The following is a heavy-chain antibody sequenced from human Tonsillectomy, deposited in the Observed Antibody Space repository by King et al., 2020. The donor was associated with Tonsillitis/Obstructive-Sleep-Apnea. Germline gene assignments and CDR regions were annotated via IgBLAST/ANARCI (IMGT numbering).Heavy chain of an antibody. V-gene: IGHV1-46*01. J-gene: IGHJ4*02. Sequence: QLMQSGAEVKKPGASVKVSCKASGYTFTSYYIQWVRQAPGQGLEWMGIINPSGGSTSYAQKFQGRVTLTRDTSTSTVYMELSSLRSEDTAVYFCARDAYSRYYFDYWGQGTLVTVSS. CDR1: GYTFTSYY. CDR2: INPSGGST. D-gene: IGHD5-18*01. CDR3: ARDAYSRYYFDY.